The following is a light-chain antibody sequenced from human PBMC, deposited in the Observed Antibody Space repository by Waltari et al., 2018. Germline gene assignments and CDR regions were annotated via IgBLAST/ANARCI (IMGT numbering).Light chain of an antibody. CDR3: QVWDVDTRHWV. Sequence: SYVLTQPPSVSVAPGETARITCGGNKIGDKSVHWYQQKPGQAPLLVIFYDNGRPSGIPARFSGYNTQNRASLTISQVEVGDEADDYCQVWDVDTRHWVFGGGTKLTAL. V-gene: IGLV3-21*01. CDR1: KIGDKS. CDR2: YDN. J-gene: IGLJ3*02.